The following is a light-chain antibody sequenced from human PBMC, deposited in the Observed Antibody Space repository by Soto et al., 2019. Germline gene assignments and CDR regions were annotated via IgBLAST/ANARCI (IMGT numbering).Light chain of an antibody. CDR2: GAS. CDR1: QSVSSN. CDR3: QQYNNWPQT. V-gene: IGKV3-15*01. Sequence: EIVMTQSPATLSVYPGKRATLSCRASQSVSSNLSCYQQKPGQAPRLLIYGASTRATGIPARFSGSGSGTEFTLTISSLQSEDFAVYYCQQYNNWPQTFGQGTKVEIK. J-gene: IGKJ1*01.